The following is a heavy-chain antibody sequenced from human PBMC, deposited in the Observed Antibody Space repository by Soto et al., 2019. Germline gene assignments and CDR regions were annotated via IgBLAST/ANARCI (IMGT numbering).Heavy chain of an antibody. J-gene: IGHJ4*02. CDR2: VYYSGLT. D-gene: IGHD4-17*01. Sequence: SETLSLTCTVSGGSVSSGSYYWSWIRQPPGKGLEWIGSVYYSGLTYYNPSLKSRVTISVDTSKNQFSLKLSSVTAADTAVYYCARLRDYGDYFDYWGQGTRVPSPQ. V-gene: IGHV4-39*01. CDR3: ARLRDYGDYFDY. CDR1: GGSVSSGSYY.